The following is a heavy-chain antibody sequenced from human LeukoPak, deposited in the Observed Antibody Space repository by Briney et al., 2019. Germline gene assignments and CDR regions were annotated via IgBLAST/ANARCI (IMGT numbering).Heavy chain of an antibody. J-gene: IGHJ4*02. CDR1: GYTFTSYG. D-gene: IGHD3-10*02. V-gene: IGHV1-18*01. CDR3: ARDPLFGELRMRFDY. Sequence: ASVKVSCKASGYTFTSYGICWGLQAPGQGLEWMGWISDYNGNTNYAQKLKGRVTMTTDTSTSTAYMELRSVSSDDTAVYYCARDPLFGELRMRFDYWGQGTLVTVSS. CDR2: ISDYNGNT.